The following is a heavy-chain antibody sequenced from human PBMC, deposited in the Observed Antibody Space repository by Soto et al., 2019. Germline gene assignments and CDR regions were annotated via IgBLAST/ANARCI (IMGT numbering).Heavy chain of an antibody. D-gene: IGHD4-17*01. J-gene: IGHJ6*02. CDR2: ISWNSGSI. Sequence: EVQLVESGGGLVQPGRSLRLSCAASGFTFDDYAMHWVRQXPGXXXXXVSGISWNSGSIGYADSVKGRFTISRDNAKNSLYLQMNSLRAEDTALYYCAKDKHYGXXXWYGMDVWGQGTTVTVSS. CDR3: AKDKHYGXXXWYGMDV. CDR1: GFTFDDYA. V-gene: IGHV3-9*01.